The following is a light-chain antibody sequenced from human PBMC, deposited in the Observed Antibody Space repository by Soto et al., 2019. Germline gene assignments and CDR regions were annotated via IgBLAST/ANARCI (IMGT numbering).Light chain of an antibody. CDR1: ESINRH. CDR3: QQSYTALSIT. V-gene: IGKV1-39*01. Sequence: DIQMTQSPSSLSASVGDRVTITCRASESINRHLNWYQQQPGRAPKLLIYAASSLQNGVPSRFRGGGSGTDFTLINTNLQPEDFATYYCQQSYTALSITFGQGTRLEIK. CDR2: AAS. J-gene: IGKJ5*01.